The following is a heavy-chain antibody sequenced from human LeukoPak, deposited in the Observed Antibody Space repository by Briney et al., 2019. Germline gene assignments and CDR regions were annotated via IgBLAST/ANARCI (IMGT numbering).Heavy chain of an antibody. D-gene: IGHD6-19*01. CDR1: GGSLSSYY. CDR3: AKAMAGPDAFDI. V-gene: IGHV4-59*01. CDR2: IYYSGST. J-gene: IGHJ3*02. Sequence: SETLSLICTVSGGSLSSYYWSWIRQPPGKGLEWIGYIYYSGSTNYNPSLKSRVTISVDTSKNQFSLKLSSVTAADTAVYYCAKAMAGPDAFDIWGQGTMVTVSS.